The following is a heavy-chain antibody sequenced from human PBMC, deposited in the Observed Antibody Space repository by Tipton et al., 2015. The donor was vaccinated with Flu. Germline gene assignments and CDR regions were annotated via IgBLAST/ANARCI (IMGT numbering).Heavy chain of an antibody. CDR3: ARDPRGWESDPYS. CDR2: VSGSGDNT. CDR1: GITLSTFA. D-gene: IGHD1-26*01. V-gene: IGHV3-23*01. Sequence: GSLRLSCATSGITLSTFAMSWVRQAPGKGLEWVSVVSGSGDNTEYADSVRGRFTISRDNSKDTVYLQMNSLRAEDTATYYCARDPRGWESDPYSWGQGTLVTVSS. J-gene: IGHJ5*02.